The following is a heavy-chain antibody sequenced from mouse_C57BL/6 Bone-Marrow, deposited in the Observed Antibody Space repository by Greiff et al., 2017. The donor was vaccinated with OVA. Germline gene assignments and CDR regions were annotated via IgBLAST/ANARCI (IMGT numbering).Heavy chain of an antibody. J-gene: IGHJ1*03. D-gene: IGHD2-4*01. CDR1: GYTFTSYD. Sequence: QVQLQQSGPELVKPGASVKLSCKASGYTFTSYDINWVKQRPGQGLEWIGWIYPRDGSPKYNEKFKGKATLTVDTSSSTAYMELHSLTSDDSAVYFCARGPLYYDYPRYWYFDVWGTGTTVTVSS. V-gene: IGHV1-85*01. CDR3: ARGPLYYDYPRYWYFDV. CDR2: IYPRDGSP.